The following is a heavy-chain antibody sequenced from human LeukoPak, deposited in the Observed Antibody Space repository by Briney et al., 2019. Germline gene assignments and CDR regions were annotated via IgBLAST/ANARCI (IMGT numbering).Heavy chain of an antibody. CDR1: GGTFSSYA. D-gene: IGHD5-18*01. V-gene: IGHV1-69*04. CDR2: IIPILGIA. Sequence: VASVKASCKASGGTFSSYAISWVRQAPGQGLEWMGRIIPILGIANYAQKFQGRVTITADKSTSTAYMELSSLRSEDTAVYYCARGSVVGTAMVGFDFWGQGTLVTVSS. CDR3: ARGSVVGTAMVGFDF. J-gene: IGHJ4*02.